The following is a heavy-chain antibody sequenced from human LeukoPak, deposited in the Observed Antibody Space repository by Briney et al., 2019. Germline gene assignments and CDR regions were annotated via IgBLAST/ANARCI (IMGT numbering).Heavy chain of an antibody. CDR3: ARHYCSGGSCELDY. V-gene: IGHV3-30*01. CDR2: ISYDGSNK. D-gene: IGHD2-15*01. J-gene: IGHJ4*02. CDR1: GFTFSSFA. Sequence: GGSLRLSCAASGFTFSSFAMHWVRQAPGKGLEWVALISYDGSNKYYADSVKGRFTISRDNSKNTLYLQMNSLRAEDTAVYYCARHYCSGGSCELDYWGQGTLVTVSS.